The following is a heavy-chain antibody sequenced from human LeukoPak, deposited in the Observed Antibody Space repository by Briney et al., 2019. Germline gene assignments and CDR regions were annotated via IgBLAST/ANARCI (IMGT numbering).Heavy chain of an antibody. V-gene: IGHV3-23*01. Sequence: GGSLRLSCAASGFTFSSYAMSWVRQAPGKGLEWVSGISDSGDITYYADSVKGRFTISRDNSKNTLYVQMNSLRVEDTAVYYCAKDRRGGSYYAATLDIWGQGTMVTVSS. CDR2: ISDSGDIT. CDR1: GFTFSSYA. J-gene: IGHJ3*02. D-gene: IGHD1-26*01. CDR3: AKDRRGGSYYAATLDI.